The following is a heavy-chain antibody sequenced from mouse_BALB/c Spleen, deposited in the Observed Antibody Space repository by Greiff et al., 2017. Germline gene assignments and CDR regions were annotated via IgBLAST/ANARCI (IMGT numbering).Heavy chain of an antibody. CDR2: IRNKANGYTT. V-gene: IGHV7-3*02. J-gene: IGHJ1*01. D-gene: IGHD4-1*01. Sequence: EVKLVESGGGLVQPGGSLRLSCATSGFTFTDYYMSWVRQPPGKALEWLGFIRNKANGYTTEYIASVKGRFTISRDNSQSILYLQMDTLRAEDSATYFCDREKDWDYWYLDVWGAGTTVTGSA. CDR1: GFTFTDYY. CDR3: DREKDWDYWYLDV.